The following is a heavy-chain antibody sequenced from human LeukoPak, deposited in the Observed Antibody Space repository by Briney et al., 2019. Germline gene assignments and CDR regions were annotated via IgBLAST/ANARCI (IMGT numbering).Heavy chain of an antibody. CDR1: GASTSSNTYH. CDR3: ARDGIYGDYPDY. CDR2: IAYSGTT. J-gene: IGHJ4*02. D-gene: IGHD4-17*01. V-gene: IGHV4-39*07. Sequence: SETLSLTCTFSGASTSSNTYHWGWIRQPPGKGLEWIGSIAYSGTTYYNPSLKSRVTISVDTSKNQFSLRLSSVTAADTAVYCCARDGIYGDYPDYWGQGTLVTVSS.